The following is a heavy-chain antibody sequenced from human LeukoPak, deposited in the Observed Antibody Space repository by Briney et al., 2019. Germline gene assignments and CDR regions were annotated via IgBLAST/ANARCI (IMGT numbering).Heavy chain of an antibody. CDR2: ISGST. CDR1: GGSISSGSYY. Sequence: SETLSLTCTVSGGSISSGSYYWSWIRQPAGKGLEWIGRISGSTNYNPSLKSRVTISVDTSKNQFSLKLSSVTAADTAVYYCARARDYGGNYIDYWGQGTLVTVSS. D-gene: IGHD4-23*01. CDR3: ARARDYGGNYIDY. J-gene: IGHJ4*02. V-gene: IGHV4-61*10.